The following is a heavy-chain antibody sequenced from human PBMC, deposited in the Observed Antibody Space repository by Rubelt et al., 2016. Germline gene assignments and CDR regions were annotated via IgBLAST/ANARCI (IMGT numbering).Heavy chain of an antibody. D-gene: IGHD3-22*01. V-gene: IGHV1-18*01. CDR3: ARDPSNTSGFHAYFDY. CDR1: GYSFKRYA. J-gene: IGHJ4*02. CDR2: LSTYNGDT. Sequence: QVQLVQSGAEVKEPGASITVSCKTSGYSFKRYAISWVRQAPGQGLEWMAWLSTYNGDTRYAQNCQGRVTMTTDTSRSTAYRELRSLRSDDTAVYSCARDPSNTSGFHAYFDYWGQGTLVTVSS.